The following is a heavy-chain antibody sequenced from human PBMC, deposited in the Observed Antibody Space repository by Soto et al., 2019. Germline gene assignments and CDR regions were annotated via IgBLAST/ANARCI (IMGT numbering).Heavy chain of an antibody. J-gene: IGHJ5*02. CDR2: IYYSGST. CDR1: GGSINSSSYF. CDR3: ARHYSSGSRNWFDP. Sequence: NPSETLSLTCSVSGGSINSSSYFWGWVRQPPGKGLEWIGSIYYSGSTYYNPSLRSRVTISVDTSKNQFSLKLSSVTAADTAVFYRARHYSSGSRNWFDPWGQGTLVTVSS. V-gene: IGHV4-39*01. D-gene: IGHD6-19*01.